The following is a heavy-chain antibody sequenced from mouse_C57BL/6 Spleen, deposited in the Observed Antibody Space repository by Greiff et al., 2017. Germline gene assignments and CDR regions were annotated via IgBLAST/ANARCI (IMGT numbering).Heavy chain of an antibody. V-gene: IGHV1-82*01. CDR1: GYAFSSSW. Sequence: VQLQQSGPELVKPGASVKISCKASGYAFSSSWMNWVKQRPGKGLEWIGRIYPGDGDTNYNGKFKGKATLTADKSSISAYMQLCSLTSEDSAVYFCARGGFLFDDWGQGTTLTVSS. CDR3: ARGGFLFDD. J-gene: IGHJ2*01. CDR2: IYPGDGDT.